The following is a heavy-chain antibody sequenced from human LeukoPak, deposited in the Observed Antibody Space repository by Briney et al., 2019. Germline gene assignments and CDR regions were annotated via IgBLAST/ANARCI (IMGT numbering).Heavy chain of an antibody. V-gene: IGHV3-30-3*01. CDR3: ARGSGNYYYVLDY. CDR1: GFTFSSYA. Sequence: PGGSLRLSCAASGFTFSSYAMHWVRQAPGKGLEWVAVISYDGSNKYYADSVKGRFTISRDNSKNTLYLQVNSLRAEDTAIYYCARGSGNYYYVLDYWGQGTLVTVSS. D-gene: IGHD3-22*01. CDR2: ISYDGSNK. J-gene: IGHJ4*02.